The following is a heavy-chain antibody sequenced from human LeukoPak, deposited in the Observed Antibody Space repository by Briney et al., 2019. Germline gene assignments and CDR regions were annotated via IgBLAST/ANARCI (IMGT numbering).Heavy chain of an antibody. CDR1: GFTFSNAW. Sequence: GGSLRVSCAASGFTFSNAWMTWVRQAPGKGLEWVGRIKSKTDGGTTDYAAPVRGRFTISRDDSKNMLYLQMNSLKTEDTAVYYCTTGVVVTAIQDYWGQGTLVTVSS. V-gene: IGHV3-15*01. CDR2: IKSKTDGGTT. D-gene: IGHD2-21*02. J-gene: IGHJ4*02. CDR3: TTGVVVTAIQDY.